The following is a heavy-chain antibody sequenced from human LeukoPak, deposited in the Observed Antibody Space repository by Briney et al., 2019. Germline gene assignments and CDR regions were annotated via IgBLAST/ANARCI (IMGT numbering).Heavy chain of an antibody. J-gene: IGHJ4*02. V-gene: IGHV3-30*04. D-gene: IGHD1-26*01. Sequence: PGGSLRLSCAASGFTFSSYAMHWVRQAPGKGLEWVTVISYDGRNKYYADSVRGRFTISRDRSKNTLYLQMDSLRPEDTALYYCAREGAVGASTYYFDSWGQGTLVTVSS. CDR1: GFTFSSYA. CDR2: ISYDGRNK. CDR3: AREGAVGASTYYFDS.